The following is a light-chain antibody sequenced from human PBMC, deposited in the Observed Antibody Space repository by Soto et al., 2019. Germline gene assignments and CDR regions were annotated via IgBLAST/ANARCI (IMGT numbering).Light chain of an antibody. CDR2: GAS. CDR1: QDISSY. V-gene: IGKV1-9*01. Sequence: DIQLTQSPSFLSASVGDRVTVTCRSSQDISSYLAWYQQKPGKAPKILIYGASTLQSGVPPRFGGSGSGTAFTLTISNLQPEDFATSFCQQVHDYPITFGGGTKVEIK. CDR3: QQVHDYPIT. J-gene: IGKJ4*01.